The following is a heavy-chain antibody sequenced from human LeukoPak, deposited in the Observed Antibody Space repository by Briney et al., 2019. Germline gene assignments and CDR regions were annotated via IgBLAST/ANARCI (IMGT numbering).Heavy chain of an antibody. CDR1: GDSIKNYY. V-gene: IGHV4-59*12. CDR3: AKALSYELDV. Sequence: SETLSLTCSVSGDSIKNYYWSWIRQPPGKGLEYIGYTHYSGTSNNSPSFKSRVTMSVDTSKNQLSLKLNSVTAADTAVYYCAKALSYELDVWGQGTTLTVSS. J-gene: IGHJ6*02. CDR2: THYSGTS. D-gene: IGHD3-3*01.